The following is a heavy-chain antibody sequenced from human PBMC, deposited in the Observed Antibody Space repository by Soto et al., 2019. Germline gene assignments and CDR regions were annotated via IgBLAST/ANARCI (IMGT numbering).Heavy chain of an antibody. CDR2: ISAYNGNT. CDR1: GYTLTSYG. Sequence: ASVKVSCKASGYTLTSYGSSWGRQAPGQGLEWMGWISAYNGNTNYAQKLQGRVTMTTDTSTSTAYMELRSLRSDDTAVYYCARARGYSGYDYPYYFDYWGQGTLVTVSS. J-gene: IGHJ4*02. CDR3: ARARGYSGYDYPYYFDY. V-gene: IGHV1-18*01. D-gene: IGHD5-12*01.